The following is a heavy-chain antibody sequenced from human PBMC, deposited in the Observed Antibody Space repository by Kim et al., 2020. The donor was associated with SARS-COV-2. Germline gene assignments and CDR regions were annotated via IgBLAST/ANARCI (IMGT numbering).Heavy chain of an antibody. V-gene: IGHV3-23*01. CDR3: ANPYSSSWVFDY. J-gene: IGHJ4*02. D-gene: IGHD6-13*01. Sequence: YYADSVKGRFTISRDNSKNTLYLQMNSLRAEDTAVYYCANPYSSSWVFDYWGQGTLVTVSS.